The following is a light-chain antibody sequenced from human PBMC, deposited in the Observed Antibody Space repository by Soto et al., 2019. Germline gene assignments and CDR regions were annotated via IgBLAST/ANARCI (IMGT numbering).Light chain of an antibody. J-gene: IGLJ1*01. Sequence: QSVLTQPPSVSEAPRQRVTISCSGSSSNIGKNAVNWYQQFPGEAPRLLIYRNNNRPSGVPDRFSASTSGTSASLAITGLQAEDEADYYCQSHDRALNVYLFGTGTKVTVL. CDR3: QSHDRALNVYL. CDR1: SSNIGKNA. CDR2: RNN. V-gene: IGLV1-36*01.